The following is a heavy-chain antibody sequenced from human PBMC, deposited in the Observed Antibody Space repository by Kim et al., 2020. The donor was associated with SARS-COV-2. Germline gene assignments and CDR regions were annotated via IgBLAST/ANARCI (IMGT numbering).Heavy chain of an antibody. J-gene: IGHJ6*02. CDR1: GFSVNGTS. D-gene: IGHD6-25*01. Sequence: GGSLRLSCKASGFSVNGTSMSWVRQTPGRGLEWVLVIFKTSPVVYAESVRGRFTVSRDTSKNTLFLQMNSLRVDDTAVYYCARGHSASALHKAAHYYYSARDVWGPGTTVTVSS. CDR3: ARGHSASALHKAAHYYYSARDV. V-gene: IGHV3-53*01. CDR2: IFKTSPV.